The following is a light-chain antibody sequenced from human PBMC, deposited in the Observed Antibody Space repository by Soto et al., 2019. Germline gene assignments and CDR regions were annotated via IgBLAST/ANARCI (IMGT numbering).Light chain of an antibody. Sequence: QSALTQPASVSGSPGQSITISCTGTSSDVGGYHYVSWYQQHPGKAPKLMIYDVSNRPSGVSNRFSGSKSGNTASLTISGLQAEDEADYYCSSYTSSSTLVVFGGGTKLTVI. CDR1: SSDVGGYHY. V-gene: IGLV2-14*01. CDR2: DVS. CDR3: SSYTSSSTLVV. J-gene: IGLJ2*01.